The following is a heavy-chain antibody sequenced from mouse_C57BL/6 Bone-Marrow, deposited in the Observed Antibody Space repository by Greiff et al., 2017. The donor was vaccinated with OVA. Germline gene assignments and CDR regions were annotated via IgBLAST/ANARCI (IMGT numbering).Heavy chain of an antibody. CDR2: INPSTGGT. CDR3: ARLYDGWAY. J-gene: IGHJ3*01. D-gene: IGHD2-3*01. V-gene: IGHV1-42*01. Sequence: DVQLQESGPELVKPGASVKISCKASGYSFTGYYMNWVKQSPEKSLEWIGEINPSTGGTTYNQKFKAKATLTVDKSSSTAYMQLKSLTSEDSAVYYCARLYDGWAYWGQGTLVTVSA. CDR1: GYSFTGYY.